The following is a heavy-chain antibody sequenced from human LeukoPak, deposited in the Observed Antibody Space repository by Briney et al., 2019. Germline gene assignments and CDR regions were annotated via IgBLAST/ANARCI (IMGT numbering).Heavy chain of an antibody. V-gene: IGHV3-7*01. D-gene: IGHD5-18*01. J-gene: IGHJ3*02. Sequence: GGSLRLSCAASGFTFSSYWMSWVRQAPGKGMGWVANIKQDGSEKYYVDSVKGRFTISRDNAKNSLYLQMNSLRAEDTAVYYCARDLEGRRSQWIQLWYHDAFDIWGQGTMVTVSS. CDR1: GFTFSSYW. CDR2: IKQDGSEK. CDR3: ARDLEGRRSQWIQLWYHDAFDI.